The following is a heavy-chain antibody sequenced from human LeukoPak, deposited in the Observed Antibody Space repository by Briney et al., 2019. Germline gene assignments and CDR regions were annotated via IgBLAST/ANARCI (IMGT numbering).Heavy chain of an antibody. CDR3: ARHIGLTTRYFDY. V-gene: IGHV5-51*01. J-gene: IGHJ4*02. Sequence: GESLKISCKGSGYTFTNYWIAWVRQMPAKGLEWMGMIYPGDSDTRYSPSFQGHVTISADKSITTAYLQWSSLKASDTAMYYCARHIGLTTRYFDYWGQGTLVTVSS. D-gene: IGHD4/OR15-4a*01. CDR1: GYTFTNYW. CDR2: IYPGDSDT.